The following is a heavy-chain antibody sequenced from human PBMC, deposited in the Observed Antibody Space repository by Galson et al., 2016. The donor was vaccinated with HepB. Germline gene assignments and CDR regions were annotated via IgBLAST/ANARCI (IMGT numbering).Heavy chain of an antibody. CDR3: ARDLPDDSVEYFDVFDL. CDR2: ISRSGESM. V-gene: IGHV3-11*01. D-gene: IGHD1-1*01. CDR1: GFTFSDYY. Sequence: SLRLSCAASGFTFSDYYMNWIRQAPGKGLEWVSYISRSGESMLYADSVRGRFTISRDNVKKSLYLQMTNLRAEDTAVYFCARDLPDDSVEYFDVFDLWGQGTMVTVSS. J-gene: IGHJ3*01.